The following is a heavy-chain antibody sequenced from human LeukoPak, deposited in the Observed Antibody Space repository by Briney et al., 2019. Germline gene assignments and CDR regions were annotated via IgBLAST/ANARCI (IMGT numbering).Heavy chain of an antibody. D-gene: IGHD3-10*01. Sequence: PSETLSLTCTVSGYSISSGYYWGWIRQPPGKGLEWIGSIYHSGSTYYNPSLKSRVTISVDTSKNQFSLKLSSVTAADTAVYYCARGRGVWFGELRGFDYWGQGTLVTVSS. V-gene: IGHV4-38-2*02. CDR2: IYHSGST. J-gene: IGHJ4*02. CDR1: GYSISSGYY. CDR3: ARGRGVWFGELRGFDY.